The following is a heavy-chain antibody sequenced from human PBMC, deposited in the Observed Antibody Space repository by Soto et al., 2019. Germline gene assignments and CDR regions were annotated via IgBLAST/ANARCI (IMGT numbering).Heavy chain of an antibody. CDR3: AGGSGCYPPFDY. J-gene: IGHJ4*02. D-gene: IGHD6-19*01. V-gene: IGHV1-3*05. CDR1: GYTFTSYA. Sequence: QVQLVQSGAEEKKPGASVKVSCKASGYTFTSYAMHWVRQAPGQRLEWMGRINAGNGNTKYSQKFQGRVTITRDTSASTAYMERSSLRSEDTAVYYCAGGSGCYPPFDYWGQGTLVTVSS. CDR2: INAGNGNT.